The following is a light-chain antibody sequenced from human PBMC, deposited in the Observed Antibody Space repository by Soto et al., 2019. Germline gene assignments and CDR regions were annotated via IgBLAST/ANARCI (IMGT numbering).Light chain of an antibody. CDR1: QSVSSNY. V-gene: IGKV3-20*01. CDR2: DAS. CDR3: RQYDSSPPMYT. Sequence: VLTQSPGTLSLSPGERATLSCRASQSVSSNYLGWYQQKPGQAPRLLIYDASSRATGIPDRFSGSGSGTDFTLTISRLEPEDFAVYYCRQYDSSPPMYTFGQGTKLEIK. J-gene: IGKJ2*01.